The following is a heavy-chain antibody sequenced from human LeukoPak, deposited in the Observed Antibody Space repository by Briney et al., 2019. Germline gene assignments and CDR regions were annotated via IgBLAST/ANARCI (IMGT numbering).Heavy chain of an antibody. CDR1: GFTFSSYW. CDR3: ARDKDYDGSFDY. V-gene: IGHV3-74*01. Sequence: GGSLRLSCAASGFTFSSYWMHWVRQAPGKGLVWVSRINSDGSSTSYADSVKGRFTISRDSAKNTLYLQINSLRAEDTAVHYCARDKDYDGSFDYWGQGTLVTVSS. J-gene: IGHJ4*02. D-gene: IGHD4-23*01. CDR2: INSDGSST.